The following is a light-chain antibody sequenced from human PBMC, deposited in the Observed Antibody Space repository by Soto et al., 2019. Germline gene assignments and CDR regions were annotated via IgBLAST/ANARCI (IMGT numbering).Light chain of an antibody. J-gene: IGLJ3*02. CDR1: NIGSKS. V-gene: IGLV3-21*02. CDR3: HVWDSGDLSV. CDR2: DDR. Sequence: SYVLTQPPSVSVATGQTARISCGGNNIGSKSVHWYQHIPGQAPVLVVYDDRDRPSGIPERFSGSNSGRAATLTISGVEAGDEADYYCHVWDSGDLSVFGGGNKLTVL.